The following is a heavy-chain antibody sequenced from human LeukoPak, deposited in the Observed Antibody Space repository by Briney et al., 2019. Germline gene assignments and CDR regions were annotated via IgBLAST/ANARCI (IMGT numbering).Heavy chain of an antibody. Sequence: SETLSLTCTVSGASVSGSPYYWGWIRQPPGKGLEWIGSIYSSGSTYYNASLQSRVTISIETSKNQISLRLNSVTAADTAVYYCARRDPTSYYYDDSWGQGTLVTVSS. CDR1: GASVSGSPYY. CDR2: IYSSGST. D-gene: IGHD3-22*01. J-gene: IGHJ4*02. V-gene: IGHV4-39*01. CDR3: ARRDPTSYYYDDS.